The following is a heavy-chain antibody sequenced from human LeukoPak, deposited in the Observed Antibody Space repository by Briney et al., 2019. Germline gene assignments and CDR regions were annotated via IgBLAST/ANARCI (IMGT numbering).Heavy chain of an antibody. CDR2: IWYDGSGE. CDR3: VTDEDIYDRHMGDY. V-gene: IGHV3-33*01. CDR1: GFTFSGCG. D-gene: IGHD2-15*01. Sequence: GGSLRLTCVASGFTFSGCGMHWVRQAPGKGLEWTAVIWYDGSGEYYADSVKGRFTISRDNSKNTLYLQVNSLRAEDTAVYYCVTDEDIYDRHMGDYWGQGTLVTVSS. J-gene: IGHJ4*02.